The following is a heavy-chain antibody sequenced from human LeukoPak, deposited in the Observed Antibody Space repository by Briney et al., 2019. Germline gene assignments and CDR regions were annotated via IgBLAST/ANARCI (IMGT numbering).Heavy chain of an antibody. J-gene: IGHJ4*02. CDR2: ITTYNGYT. CDR1: GYTFSNFG. V-gene: IGHV1-18*01. CDR3: ARGYDYGDYVGDFDY. Sequence: ASVKVSCKTSGYTFSNFGISWVRQAPGQGLEWMGWITTYNGYTKYAQKLQDGVTMTTDTPTTTAYMDLRGLRSDDTAVYYCARGYDYGDYVGDFDYWGQGTLVTVSS. D-gene: IGHD4-17*01.